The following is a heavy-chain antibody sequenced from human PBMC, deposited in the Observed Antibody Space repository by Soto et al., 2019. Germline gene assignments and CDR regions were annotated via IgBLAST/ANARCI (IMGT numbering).Heavy chain of an antibody. CDR1: RGTFSSYA. CDR2: IIPIFGTA. J-gene: IGHJ6*02. V-gene: IGHV1-69*13. CDR3: ARGQGKSGRYYYYRMDV. Sequence: GASVKVSCKASRGTFSSYAISWVRQAPGQGLEWMGGIIPIFGTANYAQKFQGRVTITADESTSTAYMELSSLRSEDTAVYYCARGQGKSGRYYYYRMDVWGQGTTVTVSS.